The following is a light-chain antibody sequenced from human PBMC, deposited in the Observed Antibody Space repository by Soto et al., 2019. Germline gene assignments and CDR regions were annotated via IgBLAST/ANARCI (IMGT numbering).Light chain of an antibody. CDR2: GAS. Sequence: EIVMTQSPATLPVSPGERATLSCRASQSVSSNLAWYQQKPGQAPRLLIYGASTRATGIPARFSGSGSGTDFTLTLSSLQSEDFAVYYCQQYNNWPLTFGGGTKVDIK. V-gene: IGKV3-15*01. CDR3: QQYNNWPLT. CDR1: QSVSSN. J-gene: IGKJ4*01.